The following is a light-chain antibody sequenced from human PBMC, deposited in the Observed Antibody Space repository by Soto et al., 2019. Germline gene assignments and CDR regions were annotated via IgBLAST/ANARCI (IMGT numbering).Light chain of an antibody. CDR2: NND. CDR1: SFNVGSNS. Sequence: QSVLTQPPSASGTPGQRVTISCSGSSFNVGSNSVIWYRQVPGTAPKLLIYNNDQRPSGVTDRLSGSRSGTSASLAISGLQSEDEADYYCSSWDDSLNGVVFGGGTKLTVL. J-gene: IGLJ2*01. CDR3: SSWDDSLNGVV. V-gene: IGLV1-44*01.